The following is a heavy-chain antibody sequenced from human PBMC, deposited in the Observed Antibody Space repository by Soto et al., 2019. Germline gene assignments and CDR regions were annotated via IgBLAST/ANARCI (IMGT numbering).Heavy chain of an antibody. Sequence: SETLSLTCTVSGGSISSSTYYWGWIRQPPGKGLEWIGSIYYSGGSYYNPSLKSRVTISVDTSKNQFSLKLSSVTAADTAVYYCAVGEESSYCYYGMDVWGQESTFT. CDR1: GGSISSSTYY. J-gene: IGHJ6*02. CDR3: AVGEESSYCYYGMDV. V-gene: IGHV4-39*01. CDR2: IYYSGGS.